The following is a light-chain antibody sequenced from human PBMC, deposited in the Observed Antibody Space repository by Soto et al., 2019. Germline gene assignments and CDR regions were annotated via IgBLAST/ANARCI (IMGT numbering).Light chain of an antibody. V-gene: IGLV1-40*01. CDR1: SSNIGAPYD. Sequence: QSVLTQPPSVSGAPGQRVTISCTGSSSNIGAPYDVHWYQQLPGTPPKLLIYGDNNRPSGVPDRFSGSKSGTSASLAITGLQAEDEADYYCQSYDSRLSGSVVFGGGTKLTVL. CDR2: GDN. J-gene: IGLJ2*01. CDR3: QSYDSRLSGSVV.